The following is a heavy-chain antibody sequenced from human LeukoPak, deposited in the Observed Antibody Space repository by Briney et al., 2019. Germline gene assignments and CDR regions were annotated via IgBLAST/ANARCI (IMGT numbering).Heavy chain of an antibody. J-gene: IGHJ5*02. CDR3: ARPLARSGWFDP. CDR1: GGSISSSSYY. V-gene: IGHV4-39*01. D-gene: IGHD1-26*01. Sequence: SETLSLTCTVSGGSISSSSYYWGWIRQPPGKGLEWIGSIYYSGSTYYNPSLESRVTISVDTSKNQFSLKLSSVTAADTAVYYCARPLARSGWFDPWGQGTLVTVSS. CDR2: IYYSGST.